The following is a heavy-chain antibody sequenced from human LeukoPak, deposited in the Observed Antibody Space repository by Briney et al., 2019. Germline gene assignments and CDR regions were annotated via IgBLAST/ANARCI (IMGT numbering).Heavy chain of an antibody. CDR1: GGSFSGYY. Sequence: PETLSLTCAVYGGSFSGYYWSWIRQPPGKGLEWIGYIYYSGSTNYNPSLKSRVTISVDTSKNQFSLKLSSVTAADTAVYYCARDVSYSGSSLGFDYWGQGTLVTVSS. J-gene: IGHJ4*02. CDR2: IYYSGST. CDR3: ARDVSYSGSSLGFDY. V-gene: IGHV4-59*01. D-gene: IGHD1-26*01.